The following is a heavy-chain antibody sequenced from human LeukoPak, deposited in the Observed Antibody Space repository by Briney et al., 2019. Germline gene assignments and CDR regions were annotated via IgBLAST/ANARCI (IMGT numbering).Heavy chain of an antibody. Sequence: GGSLRLSCAASGFTVSSTYMSWVRRAPGKGLEWVSVIYSGGTTYYADSVKGGFTISRDNSKNTLYLQMNSLRTEDTAVYYCARDLYDYGSYWGQGTLVTVSS. J-gene: IGHJ4*02. CDR2: IYSGGTT. CDR1: GFTVSSTY. D-gene: IGHD4/OR15-4a*01. CDR3: ARDLYDYGSY. V-gene: IGHV3-66*01.